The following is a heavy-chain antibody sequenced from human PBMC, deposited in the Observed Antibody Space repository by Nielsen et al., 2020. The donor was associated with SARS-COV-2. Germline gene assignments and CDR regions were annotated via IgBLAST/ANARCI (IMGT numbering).Heavy chain of an antibody. CDR3: ARGGYRSVIDY. D-gene: IGHD6-25*01. V-gene: IGHV4-34*01. Sequence: SETLSLTCAVYGGSFSGYYWSWIRQPPGKGLEWIGEINHSGSTNYNPSLKSRVTMSVDTSKNQFSLKLSSVTAADTAVYYCARGGYRSVIDYWGQGTLVTVSS. CDR1: GGSFSGYY. J-gene: IGHJ4*02. CDR2: INHSGST.